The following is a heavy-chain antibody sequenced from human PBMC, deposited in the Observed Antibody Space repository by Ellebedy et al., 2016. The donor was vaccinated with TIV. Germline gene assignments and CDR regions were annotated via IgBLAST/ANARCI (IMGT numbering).Heavy chain of an antibody. CDR1: GGTFSSYA. D-gene: IGHD5-18*01. J-gene: IGHJ4*02. CDR2: IIPIFGTA. V-gene: IGHV1-69*13. CDR3: ATRGRYSYGYGY. Sequence: ASVKVSSKASGGTFSSYAISWVRQAPGQGLECMGGIIPIFGTANYAQKFQGRVTITADESTSTAYMELSSLRSEDTAVYYCATRGRYSYGYGYWGQGTLVTVSS.